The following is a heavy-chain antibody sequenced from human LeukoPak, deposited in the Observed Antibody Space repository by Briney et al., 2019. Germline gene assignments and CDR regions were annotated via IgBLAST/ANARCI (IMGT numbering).Heavy chain of an antibody. Sequence: SETLSLTCTVSGGSIRSNNYYWGWIRQPPGKGLEWIGSIYDTGSTYYNPSLKSRVIISVDTSKNQFSLRLSSVTVADTAVYYCARRSGYSYFQHWGQGTLVTVSS. CDR2: IYDTGST. CDR1: GGSIRSNNYY. J-gene: IGHJ1*01. V-gene: IGHV4-39*01. D-gene: IGHD3-3*01. CDR3: ARRSGYSYFQH.